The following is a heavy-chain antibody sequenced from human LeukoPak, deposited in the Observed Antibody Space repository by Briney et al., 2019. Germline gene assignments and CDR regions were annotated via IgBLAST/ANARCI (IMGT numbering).Heavy chain of an antibody. J-gene: IGHJ6*03. CDR1: GGSIGTSSYY. D-gene: IGHD5-18*01. CDR3: ARAVDTAMAVGYYYMDV. V-gene: IGHV4-39*07. CDR2: IYYCGST. Sequence: SETLSLTCTVSGGSIGTSSYYWGWIRQPPGKGLEWIGTIYYCGSTYYNPSLKSRVTISVDTSKNQFSLKLSSVTAADTAVYYCARAVDTAMAVGYYYMDVWGKGTTVTVSS.